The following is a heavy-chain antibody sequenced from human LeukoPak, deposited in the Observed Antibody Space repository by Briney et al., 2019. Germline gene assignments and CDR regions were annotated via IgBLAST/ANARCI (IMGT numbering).Heavy chain of an antibody. D-gene: IGHD1-26*01. J-gene: IGHJ5*02. CDR3: ARDFLVGAIGWFDP. CDR2: IYYSGST. CDR1: GGSISSYY. Sequence: PSETLSLTCTVSGGSISSYYWSWIRQPPGKGLEWIGYIYYSGSTNYNPSLKSRVTISVDTSKNQFSLKLSSVTAADTAVYYCARDFLVGAIGWFDPWGQGTLVTVSS. V-gene: IGHV4-59*01.